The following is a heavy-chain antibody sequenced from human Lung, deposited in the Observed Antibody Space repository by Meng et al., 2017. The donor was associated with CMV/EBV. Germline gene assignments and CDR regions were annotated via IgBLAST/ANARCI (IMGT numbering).Heavy chain of an antibody. CDR2: IYWDDGD. CDR1: GFSFNTLGGS. Sequence: QITLKESGXTPVKXXXTLTLTCXYSGFSFNTLGGSVHWLRQPPGKALEWLGLIYWDDGDLYNPSLRPGVTITKDTSKNQVVLTLPNVGPEDTATYFCVYSTVRRILRRNFFDSCGQGTLVTVSS. CDR3: VYSTVRRILRRNFFDS. D-gene: IGHD2/OR15-2a*01. V-gene: IGHV2-5*02. J-gene: IGHJ5*01.